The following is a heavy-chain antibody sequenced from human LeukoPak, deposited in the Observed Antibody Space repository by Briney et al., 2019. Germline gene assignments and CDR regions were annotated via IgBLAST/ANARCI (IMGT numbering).Heavy chain of an antibody. V-gene: IGHV4-59*01. CDR3: ARDHRGEYY. Sequence: PSETLSLTCTVSGGSIDSYFWTWIRQPPGKGLEFIGNMYHSGSASYNDSLKGRATISLGSSRKEFSLKLTSVTAADTAVYYCARDHRGEYYWGQGTLVTVSS. CDR2: MYHSGSA. J-gene: IGHJ4*02. CDR1: GGSIDSYF.